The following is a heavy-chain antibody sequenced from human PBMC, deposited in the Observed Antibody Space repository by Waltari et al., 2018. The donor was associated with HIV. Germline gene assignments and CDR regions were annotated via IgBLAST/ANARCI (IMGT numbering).Heavy chain of an antibody. CDR2: INPFSGKT. CDR3: ARGAAARGSSISSRLWAY. CDR1: GYTFTTYP. J-gene: IGHJ4*02. D-gene: IGHD2-15*01. Sequence: QVQLVQSGAQVKKPGATLNISCTPSGYTFTTYPVHWLRQTPGQRPEWMGTINPFSGKTQYSGRFQDRVTITRDTSARTVFLALSALRSDDTAVYYCARGAAARGSSISSRLWAYWGQGTPVIVSS. V-gene: IGHV1-3*01.